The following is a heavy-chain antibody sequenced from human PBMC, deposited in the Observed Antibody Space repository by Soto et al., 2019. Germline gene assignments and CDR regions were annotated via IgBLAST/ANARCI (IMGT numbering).Heavy chain of an antibody. D-gene: IGHD3-9*01. CDR3: ARSHYDILTGYHSPAGYYYYGMDV. J-gene: IGHJ6*02. Sequence: ASVKVYCKASGYTFTGYFMHWVRQAPGQGLEWMGWINPNSGGTNYAQKFQGWVTMTRDTSISTAYMELSRLRPDDTAVYYCARSHYDILTGYHSPAGYYYYGMDVWGQGTTVTVSS. CDR1: GYTFTGYF. CDR2: INPNSGGT. V-gene: IGHV1-2*04.